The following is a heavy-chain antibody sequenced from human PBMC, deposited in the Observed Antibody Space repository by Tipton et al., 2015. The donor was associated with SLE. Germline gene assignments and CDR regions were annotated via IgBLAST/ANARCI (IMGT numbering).Heavy chain of an antibody. CDR1: GLSMTTRPW. V-gene: IGHV4-4*02. CDR2: VHHTGGN. D-gene: IGHD2-21*01. CDR3: ARVLGGDDPLYYFDV. Sequence: TLSLTCSVAGLSMTTRPWWTWVRQPPGKGLEWVGEVHHTGGNNYNPSLRSRVTISVDTSKNQFSLKVNSVTAADTAVYYCARVLGGDDPLYYFDVWGRGTLATVSS. J-gene: IGHJ2*01.